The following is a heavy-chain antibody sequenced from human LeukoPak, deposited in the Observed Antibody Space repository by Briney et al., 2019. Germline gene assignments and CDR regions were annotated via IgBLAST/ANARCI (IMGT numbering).Heavy chain of an antibody. Sequence: GGSLRLSCAASGFTFSRYGMHWVRQAPGKGLEWVAVIWYDGSNKYHADSVKGRFTISRDNSKNTLYLQMNSLRAEDTAVYYCARLYGSYPGWFDPWGQGTLVTVSS. J-gene: IGHJ5*02. D-gene: IGHD2-15*01. V-gene: IGHV3-33*01. CDR1: GFTFSRYG. CDR3: ARLYGSYPGWFDP. CDR2: IWYDGSNK.